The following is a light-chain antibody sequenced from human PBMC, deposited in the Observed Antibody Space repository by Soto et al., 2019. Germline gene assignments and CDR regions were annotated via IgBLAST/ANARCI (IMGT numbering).Light chain of an antibody. CDR1: SSNIGSNT. CDR3: AAWDDSLSGYV. V-gene: IGLV1-44*01. J-gene: IGLJ1*01. Sequence: SVLTQPPSASGAPWQRVTISFSGSSSNIGSNTVNWYQQLPGTAPKVLIYTNNQRPSGVPDRFSGSKSGTSASLAISGLQSEDEADYYCAAWDDSLSGYVFGTGTKVTVL. CDR2: TNN.